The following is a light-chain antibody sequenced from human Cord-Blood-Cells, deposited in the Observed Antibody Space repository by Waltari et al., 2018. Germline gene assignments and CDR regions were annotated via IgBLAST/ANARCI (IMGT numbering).Light chain of an antibody. J-gene: IGLJ3*02. Sequence: QSALTQPASVSGSPGQSLTISCTGTSSDVGSYNLVSWYQQHPGKAPKRMIYEVSKRPSGVSNRFSGSKSGNTASLTISGLQAEDEADYYCCSYAGSRPWVFGGGTKLTVL. CDR3: CSYAGSRPWV. V-gene: IGLV2-23*02. CDR1: SSDVGSYNL. CDR2: EVS.